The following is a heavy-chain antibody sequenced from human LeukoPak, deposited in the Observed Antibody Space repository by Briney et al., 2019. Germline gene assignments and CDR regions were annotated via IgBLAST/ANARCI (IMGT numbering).Heavy chain of an antibody. CDR1: GYTFTVYF. CDR2: INPNSGGT. D-gene: IGHD3-22*01. J-gene: IGHJ4*02. CDR3: ARELNYDSSGYYFDY. Sequence: GASVKVSCKASGYTFTVYFMHWVRQAPGQGLEWMGWINPNSGGTHYAQKFQGRVTMTRDTSISTAYMELSRLRSDDTAVYYCARELNYDSSGYYFDYWGQGTLVTVSS. V-gene: IGHV1-2*02.